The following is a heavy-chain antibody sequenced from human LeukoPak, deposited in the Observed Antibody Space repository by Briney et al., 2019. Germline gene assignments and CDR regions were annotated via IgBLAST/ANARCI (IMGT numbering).Heavy chain of an antibody. D-gene: IGHD2-2*01. J-gene: IGHJ3*02. CDR2: ISSSSSYV. V-gene: IGHV3-21*01. CDR1: GFTFSSYS. CDR3: ARTGGSCSSISCYGAFDI. Sequence: GGSLRLSCAASGFTFSSYSMNWVRQAPGKGLEWVSSISSSSSYVYYADSVKGRFTISRDNAKNSLYLQMNSLRAEDTAVYYCARTGGSCSSISCYGAFDIWGQGTMVTVSS.